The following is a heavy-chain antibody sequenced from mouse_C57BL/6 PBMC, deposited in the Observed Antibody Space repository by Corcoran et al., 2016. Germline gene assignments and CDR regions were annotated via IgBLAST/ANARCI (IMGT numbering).Heavy chain of an antibody. J-gene: IGHJ3*01. Sequence: QIQLVQSGPELKKPGETVKISCKASGYTFTTYGMSWVKQAPGKGLKWMGWINTYSGVPTYADDFKGRFAFSLETSASTAYLQINNLKNEDTATYFCARDVAYWGQGTLVTVSA. CDR2: INTYSGVP. CDR1: GYTFTTYG. V-gene: IGHV9-3*01. CDR3: ARDVAY.